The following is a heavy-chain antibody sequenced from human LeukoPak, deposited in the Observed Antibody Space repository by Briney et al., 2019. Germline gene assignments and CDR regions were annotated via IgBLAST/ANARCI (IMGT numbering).Heavy chain of an antibody. J-gene: IGHJ3*02. CDR3: ARDGGSGSPGENAFDI. Sequence: ASVKVSCKASGYTFTSYGISWVRQAPGQGLEWMGWISAYNGNTNYAQKLQGRVTMTTDTSTSTAYMELRSLRSEDTAVYYCARDGGSGSPGENAFDIWGQGTMVTVSS. D-gene: IGHD1-26*01. V-gene: IGHV1-18*01. CDR2: ISAYNGNT. CDR1: GYTFTSYG.